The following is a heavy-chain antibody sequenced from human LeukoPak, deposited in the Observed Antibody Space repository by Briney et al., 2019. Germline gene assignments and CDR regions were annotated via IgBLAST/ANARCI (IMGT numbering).Heavy chain of an antibody. D-gene: IGHD3-22*01. J-gene: IGHJ5*02. V-gene: IGHV7-4-1*02. Sequence: ASVKVSCKASGYSFTTYAMNWVRQAPGQGLEWMGWVNTNTGNPTYAQGFTGRFVFSLDTSVSTAYLQISSLKAEDTAVYYCARELLITRTWFDPWGQGTLVTVSS. CDR1: GYSFTTYA. CDR2: VNTNTGNP. CDR3: ARELLITRTWFDP.